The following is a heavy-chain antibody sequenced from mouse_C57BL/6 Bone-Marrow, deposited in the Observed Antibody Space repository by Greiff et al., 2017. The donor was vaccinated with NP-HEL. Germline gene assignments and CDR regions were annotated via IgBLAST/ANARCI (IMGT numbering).Heavy chain of an antibody. CDR3: AREGDYYSNYVLFAY. J-gene: IGHJ3*01. CDR2: IFPGSGST. V-gene: IGHV1-56*01. Sequence: QVPLQQSGPELVRPGASVKITCKAPGYTFTSPWMQWVRQRPGQGLAWIGEIFPGSGSTYYYEKFKGKGPLTVDTSSSTAYMQLSSLTSEDSAVYFGAREGDYYSNYVLFAYWGQGTLVTVSA. D-gene: IGHD2-5*01. CDR1: GYTFTSPW.